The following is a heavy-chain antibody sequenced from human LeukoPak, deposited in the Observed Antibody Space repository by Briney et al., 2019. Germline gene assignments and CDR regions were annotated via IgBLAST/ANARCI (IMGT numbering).Heavy chain of an antibody. CDR2: IYYSGST. D-gene: IGHD2-21*02. CDR1: GGSISSYY. V-gene: IGHV4-59*08. CDR3: ARQGAYCGGDCYSFDAFDI. J-gene: IGHJ3*02. Sequence: SETLSLTCTVSGGSISSYYWSWIRQPPGKGLEWIGYIYYSGSTNYNPSLKSRVTISIDTSKNQFSLKLSSVTAADTAVYYCARQGAYCGGDCYSFDAFDIWGQGTMVTVSS.